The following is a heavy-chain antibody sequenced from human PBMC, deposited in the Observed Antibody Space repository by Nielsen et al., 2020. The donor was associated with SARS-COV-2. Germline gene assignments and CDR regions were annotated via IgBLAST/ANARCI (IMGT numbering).Heavy chain of an antibody. CDR1: GGSVIFYY. CDR3: ARDGVSGNYFDY. Sequence: GSLRLSCAVSGGSVIFYYWSWIRQPPGKGLEWIGYIYDSGDTKYNPSLKSRVTISVDTSKNQFSLRLSSVTAADTAVYYCARDGVSGNYFDYWGPGTLVTVSS. D-gene: IGHD6-19*01. CDR2: IYDSGDT. J-gene: IGHJ4*02. V-gene: IGHV4-59*02.